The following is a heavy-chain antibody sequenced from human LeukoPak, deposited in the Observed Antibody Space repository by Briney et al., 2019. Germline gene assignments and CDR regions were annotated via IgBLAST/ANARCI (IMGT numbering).Heavy chain of an antibody. J-gene: IGHJ3*02. CDR1: GESLNGHY. CDR3: AREGDYYDSSGYYVDAFDI. V-gene: IGHV4-34*01. CDR2: GDDRGGT. Sequence: SETLSLTCAVYGESLNGHYWSWIRQSPGKGLEWIGEGDDRGGTKFNPSFKSRVTISADTSKNQFSLKLSSVTAADTAVYYCAREGDYYDSSGYYVDAFDIWGQGTMVTVSS. D-gene: IGHD3-22*01.